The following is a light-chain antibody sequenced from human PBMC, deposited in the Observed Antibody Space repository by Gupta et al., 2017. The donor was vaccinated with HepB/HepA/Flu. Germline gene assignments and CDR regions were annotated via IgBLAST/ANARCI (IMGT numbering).Light chain of an antibody. V-gene: IGKV3-15*01. CDR2: GAS. J-gene: IGKJ1*01. CDR3: QHQGT. Sequence: EIVMTQSPATLSVSPGERATLSCRASQSVSSNLAWYQQKPGQAPRLLIYGASNRATGIPARVSGSGSGTEFTLTSSSLESEDCAVYYCQHQGTFGQGTKVEIK. CDR1: QSVSSN.